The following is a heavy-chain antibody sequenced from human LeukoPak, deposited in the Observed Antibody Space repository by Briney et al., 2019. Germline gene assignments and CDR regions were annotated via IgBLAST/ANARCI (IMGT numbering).Heavy chain of an antibody. Sequence: GGSLRLSCAASGFTFSSYGMHWVRQAPGKGLEWVAFIRYDGSNKYYADSVKGRFTISRDNSKNTLYLQMNSLRAEDTAVYYCAKDHTYYDFWSGQWGDENWFDPWGQGTLVTVSS. CDR3: AKDHTYYDFWSGQWGDENWFDP. CDR1: GFTFSSYG. D-gene: IGHD3-3*01. J-gene: IGHJ5*02. V-gene: IGHV3-30*02. CDR2: IRYDGSNK.